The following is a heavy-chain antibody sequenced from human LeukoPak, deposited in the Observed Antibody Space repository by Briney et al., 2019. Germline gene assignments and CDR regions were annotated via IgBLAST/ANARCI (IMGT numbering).Heavy chain of an antibody. CDR1: GFAFSGFA. V-gene: IGHV3-48*01. Sequence: PGGSLRLSCSASGFAFSGFAMGWVRQAPGKGLEWVSYISSSSSTIYYADSVKGRFTISRDNAKNSLYLQMNSLRAEDTAVYYCARDSVYCSSTSCYGYYYGMDVWGQGTTVTVSS. CDR3: ARDSVYCSSTSCYGYYYGMDV. CDR2: ISSSSSTI. D-gene: IGHD2-2*01. J-gene: IGHJ6*02.